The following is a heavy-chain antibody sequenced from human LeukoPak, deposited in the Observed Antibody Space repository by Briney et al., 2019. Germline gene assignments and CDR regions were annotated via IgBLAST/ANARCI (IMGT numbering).Heavy chain of an antibody. CDR1: GGSISTYY. CDR2: IYTSGDT. CDR3: ARGHIAVAGSDY. D-gene: IGHD6-13*01. V-gene: IGHV4-4*07. Sequence: TSETLSLTCTVSGGSISTYYWSWIRQPAGRGLEWIGRIYTSGDTNYNPSLKSRVTISIDTSKNQFSLTLSSVTAADTAMYYCARGHIAVAGSDYWGRGILVTVSS. J-gene: IGHJ4*02.